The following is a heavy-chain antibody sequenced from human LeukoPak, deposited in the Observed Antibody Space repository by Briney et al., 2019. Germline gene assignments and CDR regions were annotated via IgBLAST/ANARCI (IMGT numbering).Heavy chain of an antibody. J-gene: IGHJ3*02. CDR1: GFTFSSYA. CDR3: ARDRNYCSSDRCYDVFDI. D-gene: IGHD6-19*01. V-gene: IGHV3-30-3*01. Sequence: GGSLRLSCAASGFTFSSYAMHWVRQAPGKGLEWVAVISYDGSNKYYADSAKGRFTISRDNSKNTLYLQMNSLRAEDTAVYYCARDRNYCSSDRCYDVFDIWGQGTMVTVSS. CDR2: ISYDGSNK.